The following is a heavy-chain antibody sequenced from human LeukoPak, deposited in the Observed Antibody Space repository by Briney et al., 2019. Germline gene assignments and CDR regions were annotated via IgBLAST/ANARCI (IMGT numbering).Heavy chain of an antibody. V-gene: IGHV3-23*01. CDR2: ISGSGGST. Sequence: GGSLRLSCAASGFTFSSYAMSWVRQAPGKGLEWVSAISGSGGSTYYADSVKGRFAISRDNSKNTLYLQMNSLRAEDTAVYYCAKVGPWIQLWFDFDYWGQGTLVTVSS. D-gene: IGHD5-18*01. J-gene: IGHJ4*02. CDR3: AKVGPWIQLWFDFDY. CDR1: GFTFSSYA.